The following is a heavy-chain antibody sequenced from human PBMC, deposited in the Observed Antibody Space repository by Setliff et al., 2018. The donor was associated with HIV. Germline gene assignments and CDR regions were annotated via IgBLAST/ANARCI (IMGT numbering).Heavy chain of an antibody. J-gene: IGHJ5*02. CDR2: ISRSSSYI. V-gene: IGHV3-21*01. CDR1: RDSITNNYW. Sequence: ETLSLTCSVSRDSITNNYWWSWVRQAPGKGLEWVSSISRSSSYIYYSDSVKGRFTISRDNAGNSLYLQMNSLRVEDTALYYCARDGVRVPNGDYLSVNWFDPWGQGTLVTVSS. CDR3: ARDGVRVPNGDYLSVNWFDP. D-gene: IGHD4-17*01.